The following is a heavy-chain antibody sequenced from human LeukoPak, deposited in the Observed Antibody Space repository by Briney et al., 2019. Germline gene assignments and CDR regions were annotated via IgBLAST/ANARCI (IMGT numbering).Heavy chain of an antibody. J-gene: IGHJ4*02. CDR1: GFTFSSYA. V-gene: IGHV3-64*01. CDR2: ISSNGGST. CDR3: ARDVGYDFWSGYYDY. D-gene: IGHD3-3*01. Sequence: GGSLRLSCAASGFTFSSYAMRWVRQAPGKGLEYVSAISSNGGSTYYANSVKGRFTISRDNSKNTLYLQMGSLRAEDMAVYYCARDVGYDFWSGYYDYWGQGTLVTVSS.